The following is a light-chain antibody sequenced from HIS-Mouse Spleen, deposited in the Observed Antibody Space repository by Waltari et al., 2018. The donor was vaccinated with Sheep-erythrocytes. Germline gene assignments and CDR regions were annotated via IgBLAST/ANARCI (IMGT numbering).Light chain of an antibody. CDR1: QSISSW. V-gene: IGKV1-5*01. CDR3: QQYYSFPFT. J-gene: IGKJ3*01. Sequence: DIQMTQSPSTLSASVGDRVTITCRASQSISSWLAWYQQKPGKAPELLIYAASTLQSGVPSRFSGSGSGTDFTLTISCLQSEDFATYYCQQYYSFPFTFGPGTKVDIK. CDR2: AAS.